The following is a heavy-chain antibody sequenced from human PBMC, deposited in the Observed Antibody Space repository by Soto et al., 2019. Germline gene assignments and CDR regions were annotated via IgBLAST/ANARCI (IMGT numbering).Heavy chain of an antibody. D-gene: IGHD3-9*01. CDR1: GFTFSSYS. Sequence: GGSLRLSCAASGFTFSSYSMNWVRQAPGKGLEWVSYISSSSSTIYYADSVKGRFTISRDNAKNSLYLQMNSLRDEDTAVYYCARDWAVKVDWLLYTPGGYYGMDVWGQGTTVTVSS. CDR2: ISSSSSTI. V-gene: IGHV3-48*02. J-gene: IGHJ6*02. CDR3: ARDWAVKVDWLLYTPGGYYGMDV.